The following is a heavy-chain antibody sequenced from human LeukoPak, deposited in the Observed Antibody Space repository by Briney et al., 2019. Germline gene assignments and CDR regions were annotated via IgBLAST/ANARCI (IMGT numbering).Heavy chain of an antibody. V-gene: IGHV3-7*01. CDR2: IKYDGTVV. Sequence: GGSVRLSREASGFTFTDCYMSWVRQAPGKGLEWVATIKYDGTVVNVVDSVKGRFTISRDNAKHSLFLQMDSLRAEDTAVYYCASLLGTVTIFDNWGQGTLVTVSS. J-gene: IGHJ4*02. CDR3: ASLLGTVTIFDN. D-gene: IGHD3-16*01. CDR1: GFTFTDCY.